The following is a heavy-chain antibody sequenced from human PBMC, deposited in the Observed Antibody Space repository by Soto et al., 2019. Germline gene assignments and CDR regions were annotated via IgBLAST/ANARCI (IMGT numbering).Heavy chain of an antibody. Sequence: QVQLVESGGGVVQPGRSLRLSCAASGFTFSSSGMHWVRQAPGKGLEWVAVTSYDGSSGYYADSVRGRFTISTDNSKNTLYLQMNSLRAEDTAVYYCAKSPPAVAGSFVYWGQGTLVTFSS. D-gene: IGHD6-19*01. CDR2: TSYDGSSG. CDR1: GFTFSSSG. CDR3: AKSPPAVAGSFVY. V-gene: IGHV3-30*18. J-gene: IGHJ4*02.